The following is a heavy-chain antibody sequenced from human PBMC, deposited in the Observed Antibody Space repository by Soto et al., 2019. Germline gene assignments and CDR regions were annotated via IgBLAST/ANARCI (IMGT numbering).Heavy chain of an antibody. CDR2: IYHSGST. CDR1: GGSVNSGSYY. Sequence: SETLSLTCTVSGGSVNSGSYYWSWVRQPPGKGLEWIGEIYHSGSTNYNPSLKSRVTISVDKSKNQFSLKLSSATAADTAVYYCARVPGPWGQGTLVTVSS. V-gene: IGHV4-39*07. CDR3: ARVPGP. J-gene: IGHJ5*02.